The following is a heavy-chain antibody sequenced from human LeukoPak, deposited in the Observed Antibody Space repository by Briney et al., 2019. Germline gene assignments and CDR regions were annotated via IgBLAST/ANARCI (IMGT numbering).Heavy chain of an antibody. V-gene: IGHV3-23*01. CDR3: ARVGYYASGPFSYFDY. D-gene: IGHD3-10*01. CDR2: ISGSGGST. Sequence: HGGSLTLSCAASGFTFSSYAMSWVRQAPGKGLEWVSAISGSGGSTYYADSVKGRFTISRDNSKNTLYLQMNSLSVEDTAVYYCARVGYYASGPFSYFDYWGQGTLVTDTS. CDR1: GFTFSSYA. J-gene: IGHJ4*02.